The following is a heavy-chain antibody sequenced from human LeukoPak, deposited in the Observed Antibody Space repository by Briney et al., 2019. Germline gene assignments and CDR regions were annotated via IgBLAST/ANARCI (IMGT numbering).Heavy chain of an antibody. CDR3: ARHSGGYAFDI. J-gene: IGHJ3*02. CDR2: TSSSSSII. Sequence: GGSLRLSCAAFGFTFSSYGMNWVRQAPGKGLEWVSYTSSSSSIIYYADSVKGRFTISRDNAKNSLYLQMNSLRAEDTAVYYCARHSGGYAFDIWGQGTMVTVSS. V-gene: IGHV3-48*01. CDR1: GFTFSSYG. D-gene: IGHD1-26*01.